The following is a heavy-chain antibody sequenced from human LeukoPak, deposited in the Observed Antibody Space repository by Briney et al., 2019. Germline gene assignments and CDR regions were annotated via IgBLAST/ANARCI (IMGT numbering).Heavy chain of an antibody. V-gene: IGHV1-69*13. J-gene: IGHJ5*02. D-gene: IGHD6-19*01. CDR3: ARAPPHIAVAPNWFDP. Sequence: GASVKVSCKASGGTFSSYAISWVRQAPGQGLEWMGGIIPIFGTANYAQKFQGRVTITADESTSTAYMELSSLRSEDTAVYYCARAPPHIAVAPNWFDPWGQGTLVTVSS. CDR2: IIPIFGTA. CDR1: GGTFSSYA.